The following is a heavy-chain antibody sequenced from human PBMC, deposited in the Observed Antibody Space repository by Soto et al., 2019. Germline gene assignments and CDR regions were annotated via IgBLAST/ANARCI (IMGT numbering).Heavy chain of an antibody. D-gene: IGHD3-22*01. CDR1: GFTFSSYA. CDR2: ISGSGGST. V-gene: IGHV3-23*01. J-gene: IGHJ4*02. CDR3: AXTVTTYYYDSSGSDFDY. Sequence: PGGSLRLSCAASGFTFSSYAMSWVRQAPGKGLEWVSAISGSGGSTYYADSVKGRFTISRDNSKNTLYLQMNSLRAEDTAVYYCAXTVTTYYYDSSGSDFDYWGQGTLVTVSS.